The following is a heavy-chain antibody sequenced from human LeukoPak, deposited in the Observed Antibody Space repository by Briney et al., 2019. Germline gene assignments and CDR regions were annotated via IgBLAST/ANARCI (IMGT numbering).Heavy chain of an antibody. Sequence: QPGRSLSLSCAASGFTFSNYAIHWVRQAPGKGLEWVAVISYDGTKKYYADSVKGRFTISRDNSNNTLYLQMNSLRAEDTAVYYCARGRSRGVRFDYWGQGTLVTVSS. CDR1: GFTFSNYA. CDR2: ISYDGTKK. D-gene: IGHD3-10*01. CDR3: ARGRSRGVRFDY. V-gene: IGHV3-30*04. J-gene: IGHJ4*02.